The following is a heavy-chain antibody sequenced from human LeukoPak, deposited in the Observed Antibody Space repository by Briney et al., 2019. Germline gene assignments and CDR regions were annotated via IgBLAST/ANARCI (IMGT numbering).Heavy chain of an antibody. J-gene: IGHJ5*02. Sequence: GESLKISCKGSGYSFTSYWIGWVRQMPGKGLEWMGIIYPGDSDTRYSPSFQGQVTISADKSISTAYLQWSSLKASDTAMYYCARGVYCGGDCYNWFDPWGREPWSPSPQ. D-gene: IGHD2-21*02. CDR3: ARGVYCGGDCYNWFDP. CDR2: IYPGDSDT. CDR1: GYSFTSYW. V-gene: IGHV5-51*01.